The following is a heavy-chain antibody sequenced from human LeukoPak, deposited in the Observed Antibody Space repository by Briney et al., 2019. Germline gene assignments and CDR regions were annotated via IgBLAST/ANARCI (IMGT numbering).Heavy chain of an antibody. CDR2: IKQDGSEK. D-gene: IGHD2-2*01. CDR1: GFTFSSYW. J-gene: IGHJ4*02. CDR3: ARAIVVVPAAASYFDY. V-gene: IGHV3-7*01. Sequence: GGSLRLSCGASGFTFSSYWMSWVRQAPGKGLEWVANIKQDGSEKYYVDSVKGRFTISRDNAKNSLYLQMNSLRAEDTAVYYCARAIVVVPAAASYFDYWGQGTLVTVSS.